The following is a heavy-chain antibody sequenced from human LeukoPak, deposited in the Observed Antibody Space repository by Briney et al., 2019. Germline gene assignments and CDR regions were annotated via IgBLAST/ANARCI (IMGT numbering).Heavy chain of an antibody. Sequence: PGGSLRLSCAASGFTFSDYYMSWIRQAPGKGLEWVSYITSTSRSTYYADSVKGRFTISRDNAKNSLYLQMNSLGDEDTAVYYCARDGPVAGTPFDFWGQGTLVTVSS. CDR1: GFTFSDYY. J-gene: IGHJ4*02. CDR3: ARDGPVAGTPFDF. D-gene: IGHD6-19*01. V-gene: IGHV3-11*06. CDR2: ITSTSRST.